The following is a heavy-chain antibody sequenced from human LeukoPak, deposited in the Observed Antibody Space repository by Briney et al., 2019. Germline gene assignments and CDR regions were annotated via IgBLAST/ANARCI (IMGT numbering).Heavy chain of an antibody. CDR2: MYSGGIT. J-gene: IGHJ6*02. D-gene: IGHD4-11*01. CDR1: GFTVSSNY. Sequence: GGSLRLSCEASGFTVSSNYMTWVRQDPGKGLEWLSVMYSGGITYHADSVKGRFTISRNNSKNTLYLQMNSLRPDDTAVYYCAREEMTTVSASYYFFALDVWGQGATVTVSS. CDR3: AREEMTTVSASYYFFALDV. V-gene: IGHV3-66*02.